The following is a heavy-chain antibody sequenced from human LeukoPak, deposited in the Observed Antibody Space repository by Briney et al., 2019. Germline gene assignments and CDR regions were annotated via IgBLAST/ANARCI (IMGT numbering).Heavy chain of an antibody. J-gene: IGHJ4*02. D-gene: IGHD2-21*01. CDR3: ARIGRAYWQQPSDY. CDR2: IYYSGST. V-gene: IGHV4-59*12. CDR1: GGSISSYY. Sequence: PSETLSLTCTVSGGSISSYYWSWIRQPPGKGLEWIGYIYYSGSTNYNPSLKSRVTISVDTSKNQFSLKLSSVTAADTAVYYCARIGRAYWQQPSDYWGQGTLVTVSS.